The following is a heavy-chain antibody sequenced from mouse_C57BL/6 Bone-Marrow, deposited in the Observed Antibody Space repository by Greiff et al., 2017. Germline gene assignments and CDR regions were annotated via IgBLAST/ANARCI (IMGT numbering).Heavy chain of an antibody. V-gene: IGHV1-81*01. Sequence: VQLQQSGAELARPGASVKLSCMASGYTFTSYGISWVKQRTGQGLEWIGEIYPRSGNTYYNEKFKGKATLTADKSSSTAYMELRSLTSEDSAVYFCARQGWLLLTWFAYWGQGTLVTVSA. J-gene: IGHJ3*01. CDR3: ARQGWLLLTWFAY. CDR1: GYTFTSYG. D-gene: IGHD2-3*01. CDR2: IYPRSGNT.